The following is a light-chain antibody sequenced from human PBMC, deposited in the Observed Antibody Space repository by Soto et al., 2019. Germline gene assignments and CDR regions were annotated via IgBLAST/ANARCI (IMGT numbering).Light chain of an antibody. CDR1: QSVSSN. J-gene: IGKJ4*01. Sequence: EIVLTQSPGTLSLSPGETVALFCRASQSVSSNLAWYHQRPGQPPRLLMHGTFTRAAGIPDRFIGSGFGTDFTLTISRLEPEDFGVYYCQQYAQLLPVTFGGGNTVEFK. CDR3: QQYAQLLPVT. CDR2: GTF. V-gene: IGKV3-20*01.